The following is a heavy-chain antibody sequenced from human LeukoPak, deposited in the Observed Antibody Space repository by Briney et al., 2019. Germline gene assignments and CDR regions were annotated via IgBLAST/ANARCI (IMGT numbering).Heavy chain of an antibody. D-gene: IGHD4-11*01. J-gene: IGHJ4*02. Sequence: SETLSLTCTVSGGSISSYYWSWIRQPPGKGLEWIGYIYYSGSTNYNPSLKSRVTISVNTSKNQFSLKLSSVTAADTAVYYCARLILGMTTVTTGGYWGQGTLVTVSS. V-gene: IGHV4-59*08. CDR2: IYYSGST. CDR3: ARLILGMTTVTTGGY. CDR1: GGSISSYY.